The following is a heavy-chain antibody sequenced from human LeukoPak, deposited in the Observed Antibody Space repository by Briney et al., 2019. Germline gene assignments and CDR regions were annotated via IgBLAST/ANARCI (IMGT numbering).Heavy chain of an antibody. CDR1: RGSISSSSYY. V-gene: IGHV4-39*01. CDR3: ARRRLGETTTANWFDP. Sequence: SETLSLTCTVSRGSISSSSYYWGWIRQPPGKGLEWIGSIYYSGNTYYNPSLKSRVTISVDTSKNQFSLKLSSVTAADTAVYYCARRRLGETTTANWFDPWGRGTLVTVSS. CDR2: IYYSGNT. J-gene: IGHJ5*02. D-gene: IGHD4-17*01.